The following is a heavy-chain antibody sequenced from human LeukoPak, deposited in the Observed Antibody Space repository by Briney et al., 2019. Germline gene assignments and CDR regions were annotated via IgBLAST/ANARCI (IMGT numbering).Heavy chain of an antibody. V-gene: IGHV3-13*04. CDR1: GFTVSSYD. CDR3: ARGYYYDSSGPADAFDI. CDR2: IGTAGDT. J-gene: IGHJ3*02. Sequence: GGSLRLSCAASGFTVSSYDMHWVRQATGKGLEWISAIGTAGDTYYPGSVKGRFTISRENAKNSLYLQMNSLRAGDTAVYYCARGYYYDSSGPADAFDIWGQGTMVTVSS. D-gene: IGHD3-22*01.